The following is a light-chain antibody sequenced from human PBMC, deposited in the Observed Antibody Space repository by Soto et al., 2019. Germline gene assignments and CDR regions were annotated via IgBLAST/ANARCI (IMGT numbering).Light chain of an antibody. Sequence: DIQMTQSPPSLSTSVGDRVTITCQARQDIGNYVNWYQQKPGKAPKLLINDASNLETGVPSRFSGSGSGTDFTFTISSLQPVDIATYYCQEDDDLPYTFGQGTKLEIK. CDR2: DAS. V-gene: IGKV1-33*01. CDR1: QDIGNY. J-gene: IGKJ2*01. CDR3: QEDDDLPYT.